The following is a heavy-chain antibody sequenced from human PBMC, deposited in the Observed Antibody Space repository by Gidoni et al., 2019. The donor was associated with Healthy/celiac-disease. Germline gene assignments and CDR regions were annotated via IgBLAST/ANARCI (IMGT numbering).Heavy chain of an antibody. Sequence: QVQLVQSGAEVKKPGSSVKVSCQASGGTFRRYAISWVRQAPGQGLEWMGRIIPICGTENYAQKFQGRVTISADESTSTAYMELSSLRSEDTAVYYCARAHGITGAFSYMDVWGKGTTVTVSS. D-gene: IGHD1-20*01. J-gene: IGHJ6*03. CDR3: ARAHGITGAFSYMDV. V-gene: IGHV1-69*18. CDR2: IIPICGTE. CDR1: GGTFRRYA.